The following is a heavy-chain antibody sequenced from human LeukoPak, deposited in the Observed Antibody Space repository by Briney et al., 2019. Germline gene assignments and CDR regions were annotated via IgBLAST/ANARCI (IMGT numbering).Heavy chain of an antibody. V-gene: IGHV4-30-4*01. CDR2: MYYSGST. CDR1: GGSINSGDYY. D-gene: IGHD3-22*01. CDR3: ARPYYYDSRIDP. J-gene: IGHJ5*02. Sequence: TSETLSLTCTVSGGSINSGDYYWSWIRQPPGKGLEWIAYMYYSGSTYYNPSLKSRVTMSADTSKNQLSLKLSSVTAADTAVYYCARPYYYDSRIDPWGQGILVTVSS.